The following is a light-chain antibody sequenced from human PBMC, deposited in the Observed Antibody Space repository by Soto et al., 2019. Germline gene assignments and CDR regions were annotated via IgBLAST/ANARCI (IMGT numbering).Light chain of an antibody. CDR2: DTS. CDR1: QSVSSSY. V-gene: IGKV3-20*01. CDR3: QQYNSYSWT. J-gene: IGKJ5*01. Sequence: EIVLTHSRGTLSFSPMERTTLXSRPSQSVSSSYLAWYQQKPGQAPRLLIYDTSYRATGIPARFSGSGSGTEFTLTISSLQPDDFATYYCQQYNSYSWTFGQGIRLEIK.